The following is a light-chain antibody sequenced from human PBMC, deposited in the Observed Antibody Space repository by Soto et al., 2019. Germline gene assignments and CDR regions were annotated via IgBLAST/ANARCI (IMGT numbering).Light chain of an antibody. V-gene: IGLV2-14*01. J-gene: IGLJ2*01. CDR2: DVS. CDR3: SSYTSSSTLVV. Sequence: QSVLTQPASVSGSPGQSITISCPGPSMDVGRYNYVSWYQQHPGKAPKLIIYDVSSRPFGVSNHFSGSKSGNTASLTISGLQAEDEADYYCSSYTSSSTLVVFGGGTKLTVL. CDR1: SMDVGRYNY.